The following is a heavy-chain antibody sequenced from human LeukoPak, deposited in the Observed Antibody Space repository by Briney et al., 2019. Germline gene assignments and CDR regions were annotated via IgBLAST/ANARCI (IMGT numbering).Heavy chain of an antibody. Sequence: ASVKVSCKASGYTLISYGINWVRHAPGQGLEWLGWITPNNGNTNYAQKFQGRFTMSTDISTNTAYMELRSLTSDDTAMYYCARLGDDYGEYFNWLDPWGQGTLVTVSS. J-gene: IGHJ5*02. CDR1: GYTLISYG. D-gene: IGHD4-17*01. CDR2: ITPNNGNT. CDR3: ARLGDDYGEYFNWLDP. V-gene: IGHV1-18*01.